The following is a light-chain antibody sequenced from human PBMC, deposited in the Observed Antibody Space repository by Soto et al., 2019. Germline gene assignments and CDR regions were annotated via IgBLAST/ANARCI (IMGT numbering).Light chain of an antibody. CDR1: QSVSSGY. Sequence: EIVLTQSPGTLSLSPGDGATLSCRASQSVSSGYLAWYQQKPGQAPRLLIYGASRRATGIPDRFSGSGSGTDFTLSISRLEPEDFAVYWCQQYGNSPTFGQGTKVDIK. CDR2: GAS. J-gene: IGKJ1*01. CDR3: QQYGNSPT. V-gene: IGKV3-20*01.